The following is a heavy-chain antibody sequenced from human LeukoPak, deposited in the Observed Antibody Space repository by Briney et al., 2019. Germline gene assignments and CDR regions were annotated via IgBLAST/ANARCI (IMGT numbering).Heavy chain of an antibody. J-gene: IGHJ5*02. V-gene: IGHV4-34*01. CDR2: ITHSGST. CDR1: GGSFSGYY. CDR3: ARGKSSWRYNWFDP. Sequence: SETLSLTCAVYGGSFSGYYWSWIRQPPGKGLEWIGEITHSGSTNYNPSLKSRVTISVDTSKNQFSLKLSSVTAADTAVYYCARGKSSWRYNWFDPWGQGTLVTVSS.